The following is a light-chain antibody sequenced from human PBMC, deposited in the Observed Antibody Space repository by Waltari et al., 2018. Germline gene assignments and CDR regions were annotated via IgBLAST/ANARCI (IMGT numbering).Light chain of an antibody. CDR1: SSDVGGYDY. CDR3: GSYTSSTTLA. CDR2: DVS. Sequence: QSALTQPASVSGSPGQSITISCTGTSSDVGGYDYLSWYQQHPGKAPKLMLYDVSNRPLEVSHRFSGSKSGNTASLTISGLQADDEAEYYCGSYTSSTTLAFGTGTKVTVL. J-gene: IGLJ1*01. V-gene: IGLV2-14*03.